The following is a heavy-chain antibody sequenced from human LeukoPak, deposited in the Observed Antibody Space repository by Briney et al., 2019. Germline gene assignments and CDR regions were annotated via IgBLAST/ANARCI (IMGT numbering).Heavy chain of an antibody. CDR1: GFSLSTGGVG. CDR2: IYWNGDK. D-gene: IGHD2-2*01. Sequence: SGPTLVKPTQTLTLTCTFSGFSLSTGGVGVGWIRQPPGKALEWLALIYWNGDKRYSPSLKNRLTITKDTSKNQVVLTMTNMDPVDTATYYCAHSASLGCCSSTSCLQPFDYWGQGTLVTVSS. V-gene: IGHV2-5*01. J-gene: IGHJ4*02. CDR3: AHSASLGCCSSTSCLQPFDY.